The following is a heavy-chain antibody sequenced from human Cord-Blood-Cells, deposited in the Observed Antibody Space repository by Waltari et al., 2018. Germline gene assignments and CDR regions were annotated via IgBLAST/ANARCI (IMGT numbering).Heavy chain of an antibody. J-gene: IGHJ3*02. CDR1: GGSFSGYY. V-gene: IGHV4-34*01. Sequence: QVQLQQWGAGLLKPSETLSLTCAVYGGSFSGYYWSWLRPPPGKGLEWIGEINHSGSTNYNPSLKSRVTISVDTSKNQFSLKLSSVTAADTAVYYCARYLDDSIAAAGTSAFDIWGQGTMVTVSS. CDR2: INHSGST. D-gene: IGHD6-13*01. CDR3: ARYLDDSIAAAGTSAFDI.